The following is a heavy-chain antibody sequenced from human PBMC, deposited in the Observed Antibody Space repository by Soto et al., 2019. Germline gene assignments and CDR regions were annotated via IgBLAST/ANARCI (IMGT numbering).Heavy chain of an antibody. CDR1: GLTFSRYW. D-gene: IGHD3-16*01. J-gene: IGHJ6*02. CDR3: AKYVYYNGFDV. V-gene: IGHV3-7*01. CDR2: IKQDGSEK. Sequence: EVQLVESGGGLVQPGGSLRLSCEASGLTFSRYWMTWVRQAPGKGLEWVANIKQDGSEKYYADSVKGRFTISRDNSKKSLYRQMNSLRAEDTSVYHGAKYVYYNGFDVWGQGTTVTVSS.